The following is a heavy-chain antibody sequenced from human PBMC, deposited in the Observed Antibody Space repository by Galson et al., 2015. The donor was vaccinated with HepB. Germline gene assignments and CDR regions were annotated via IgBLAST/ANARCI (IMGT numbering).Heavy chain of an antibody. CDR1: GFSLSTSGVG. J-gene: IGHJ4*02. CDR3: AHTYCSSTSCSTMVTGLGFDY. D-gene: IGHD2-2*02. V-gene: IGHV2-5*02. Sequence: PALVKPTQTLTLTCTFSGFSLSTSGVGVGWIRQPPGKALEWLALIYWDDDKRYSPSLKSRLTITKDTSKNQVVLTMTNMDPVDTATYYCAHTYCSSTSCSTMVTGLGFDYWGQGTLVTVSS. CDR2: IYWDDDK.